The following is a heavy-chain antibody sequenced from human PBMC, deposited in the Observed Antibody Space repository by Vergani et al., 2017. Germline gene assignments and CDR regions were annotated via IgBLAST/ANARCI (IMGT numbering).Heavy chain of an antibody. CDR1: GFTFSSYG. D-gene: IGHD3-10*01. V-gene: IGHV3-33*01. CDR3: ARELXTMVRGVRGGAFDI. CDR2: IWYDGSNK. Sequence: QVQLVESGGGVVQPGRSLRLSCAASGFTFSSYGMHWVRQAPGKGLEWVAVIWYDGSNKYYADSVKGRFTISRDNSKNTLYLQMNSLRAEDTAVYYCARELXTMVRGVRGGAFDIWGQGTMVTVSS. J-gene: IGHJ3*02.